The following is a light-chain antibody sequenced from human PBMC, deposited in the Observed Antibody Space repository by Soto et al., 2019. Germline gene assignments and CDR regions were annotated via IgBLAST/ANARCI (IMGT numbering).Light chain of an antibody. CDR1: QGIGDT. J-gene: IGKJ4*01. V-gene: IGKV3-15*01. Sequence: VMRQSPATLSVSPGESATLSCRASQGIGDTLAWYQHKPGQTPRLLIYDTSTRASGVPTRFSGSRSGAEFTLTINSLQSEDFAFYYCQPYNNWPLTFGGGTKVDIK. CDR2: DTS. CDR3: QPYNNWPLT.